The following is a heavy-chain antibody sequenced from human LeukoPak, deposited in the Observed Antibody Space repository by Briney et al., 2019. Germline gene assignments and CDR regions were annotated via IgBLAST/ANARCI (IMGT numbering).Heavy chain of an antibody. CDR3: ARDRGYSSSWYGPYFDY. V-gene: IGHV5-51*01. CDR2: IYPGDSDT. J-gene: IGHJ4*02. CDR1: GYSFTSYW. D-gene: IGHD6-13*01. Sequence: GESLKISCKGSGYSFTSYWIGWVRQMPGKGLEWMGIIYPGDSDTRYSPSFQGQVTISADKSISTAYLQWSSLKASDTAMYYCARDRGYSSSWYGPYFDYWGQGTLVTVSS.